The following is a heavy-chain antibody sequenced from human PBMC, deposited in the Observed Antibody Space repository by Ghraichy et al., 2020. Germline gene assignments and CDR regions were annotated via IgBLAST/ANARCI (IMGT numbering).Heavy chain of an antibody. CDR1: GFTFSSYS. CDR2: ISSSSSSYI. Sequence: GGSLRLSCAASGFTFSSYSMNWVRQAPGKGLEWVSSISSSSSSYIYYADSVKGRFTISRDNAKNSLYLQMNSLRAEDTAVYYCARDRIVVVTARVDAFDIWGQGTMVTVSS. CDR3: ARDRIVVVTARVDAFDI. D-gene: IGHD2-21*02. J-gene: IGHJ3*02. V-gene: IGHV3-21*01.